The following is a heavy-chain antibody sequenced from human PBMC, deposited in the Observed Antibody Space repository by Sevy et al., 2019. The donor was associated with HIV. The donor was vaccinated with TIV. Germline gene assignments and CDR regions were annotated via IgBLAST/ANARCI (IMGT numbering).Heavy chain of an antibody. CDR1: GFTFSSYA. CDR2: ISGSGGST. D-gene: IGHD2-15*01. J-gene: IGHJ4*02. CDR3: AKLGVYCSGGSCYLFDY. Sequence: GGSLRLSCAASGFTFSSYAMSWVRQAPGKGLEWVSAISGSGGSTYYADSVKGRFTIYRDNSKNTLYLQMNSLRAEDTAVYYCAKLGVYCSGGSCYLFDYWGQGTLVTVSS. V-gene: IGHV3-23*01.